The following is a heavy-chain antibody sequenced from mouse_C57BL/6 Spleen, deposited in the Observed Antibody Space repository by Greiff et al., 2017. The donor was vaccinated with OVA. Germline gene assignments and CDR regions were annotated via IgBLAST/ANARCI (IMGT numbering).Heavy chain of an antibody. Sequence: QVQLKQSGTELVKPGASVKLSCKASGYTFTSYWMHWVKQRPGQGLEWIGNINPSNGGTNYNEKFKSKAILTVDKSSSTAYMQLSSLTSEDSAFYYCARSSDYYGSLYYFDYWGQGTTLTVSS. J-gene: IGHJ2*01. V-gene: IGHV1-53*01. D-gene: IGHD1-1*01. CDR2: INPSNGGT. CDR1: GYTFTSYW. CDR3: ARSSDYYGSLYYFDY.